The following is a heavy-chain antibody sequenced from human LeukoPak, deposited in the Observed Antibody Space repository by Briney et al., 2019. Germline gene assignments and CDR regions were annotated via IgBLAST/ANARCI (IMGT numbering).Heavy chain of an antibody. Sequence: GGSLRLSCAASGFSFSSYAMHWVRQAPGKGLEWVAAIWYDGEQKYYADSVKGRFTVSRDTSKNTLYLQINSLRAGDTAVYYCARDRGGRFRELSPWGQGTLVTVSS. CDR1: GFSFSSYA. J-gene: IGHJ5*02. CDR2: IWYDGEQK. D-gene: IGHD3-10*01. CDR3: ARDRGGRFRELSP. V-gene: IGHV3-33*01.